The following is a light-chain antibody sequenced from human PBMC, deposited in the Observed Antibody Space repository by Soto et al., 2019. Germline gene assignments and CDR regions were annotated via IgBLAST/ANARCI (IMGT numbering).Light chain of an antibody. J-gene: IGLJ2*01. CDR2: TNN. CDR3: AAWDDSLNGHVV. V-gene: IGLV1-44*01. CDR1: SSNIGSNS. Sequence: QSVLTQPPSASGTPGQRVTISCSGSSSNIGSNSVHWYQHLPGTAPKLLIYTNNHRPSGVPDRFSGSRSGTSASLAISGLQSEDEADYYCAAWDDSLNGHVVFGGGTKVTVL.